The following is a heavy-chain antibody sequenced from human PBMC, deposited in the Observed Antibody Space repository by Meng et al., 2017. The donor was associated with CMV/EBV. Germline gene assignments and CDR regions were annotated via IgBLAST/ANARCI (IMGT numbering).Heavy chain of an antibody. CDR1: GYTFTSYY. Sequence: VKTGAEVKKTGASVKVSCKASGYTFTSYYMHWVRQAPGQGLEWMGIINPSGGSTSYAQKFQGRVTMTRDTSTSTVYMELSSLRSEDTAVYYCAREEGIAARSDWFDPWGQGTLVTVSS. CDR2: INPSGGST. D-gene: IGHD6-6*01. CDR3: AREEGIAARSDWFDP. V-gene: IGHV1-46*01. J-gene: IGHJ5*02.